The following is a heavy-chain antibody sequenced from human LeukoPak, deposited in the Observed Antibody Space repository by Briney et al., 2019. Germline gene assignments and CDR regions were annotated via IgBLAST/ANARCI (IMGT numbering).Heavy chain of an antibody. J-gene: IGHJ4*02. V-gene: IGHV3-21*01. CDR2: ISSSSYI. CDR1: GFTFSSYS. CDR3: ARALEEQQLAKDY. D-gene: IGHD6-13*01. Sequence: PGGSLRLSCAASGFTFSSYSMNWVRQAPGKGLEWVSSISSSSYIYYADSVKGRFTISRDNAKNSLYLQMNSLRAEDTAVYYCARALEEQQLAKDYWGQGTLVTVSS.